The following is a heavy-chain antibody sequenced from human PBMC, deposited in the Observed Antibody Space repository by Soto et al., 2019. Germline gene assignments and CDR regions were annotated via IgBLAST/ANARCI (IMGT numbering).Heavy chain of an antibody. CDR3: ARSRLQGEF. J-gene: IGHJ4*02. V-gene: IGHV1-46*01. Sequence: QVQLVQSGAEVKKPRASVKASCKASGYIFIHYYIHWVRQAPGQGLEWMAIINPNGGSTNYAQKCQGRVTVTSDTSTSTVAMELNSLGSDDTAVYCCARSRLQGEFWGQGTRFTVSS. CDR1: GYIFIHYY. D-gene: IGHD2-21*01. CDR2: INPNGGST.